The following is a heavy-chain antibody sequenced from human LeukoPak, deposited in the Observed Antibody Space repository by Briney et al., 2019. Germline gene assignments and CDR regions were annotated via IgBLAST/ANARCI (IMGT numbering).Heavy chain of an antibody. J-gene: IGHJ4*02. CDR3: ARGLYCSGGSCYFGY. V-gene: IGHV4-34*01. D-gene: IGHD2-15*01. CDR1: GGSFSGYY. CDR2: INHSGST. Sequence: SETLSLTCAVYGGSFSGYYWSWIRQPPGKGLEWIGEINHSGSTNYNPSLKRRVTISVDTSKNQFSLKLSSVTAADTAVYYCARGLYCSGGSCYFGYWGQGALVTVSS.